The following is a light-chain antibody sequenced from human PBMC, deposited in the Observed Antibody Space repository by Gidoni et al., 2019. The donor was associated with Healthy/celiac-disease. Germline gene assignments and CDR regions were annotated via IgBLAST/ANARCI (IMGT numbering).Light chain of an antibody. J-gene: IGKJ1*01. CDR2: SAS. CDR1: QSISSY. CDR3: QQSYSTPRT. Sequence: DIQMTQSPSSLSASVGDRVTITCLASQSISSYLNWYQQNPGKAPKLLIYSASILQSGVPSRFSGSGSGTDCTLTISSLQPEDFATYYCQQSYSTPRTFGQXTKVEIK. V-gene: IGKV1-39*01.